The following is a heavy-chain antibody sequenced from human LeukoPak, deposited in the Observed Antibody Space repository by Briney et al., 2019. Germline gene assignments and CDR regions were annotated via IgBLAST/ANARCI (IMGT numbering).Heavy chain of an antibody. J-gene: IGHJ5*02. CDR3: ARGGFVDTAMVAYNWFDP. V-gene: IGHV1-2*04. CDR1: GYTFTGYY. Sequence: ASVKVSCKASGYTFTGYYMHWVRQAPGQGLEWMGWINPNSGGTNYAQKFQGWATMTRDTSISTAYMELSRLRSDDTAVHYCARGGFVDTAMVAYNWFDPWGQGTLVTVSS. CDR2: INPNSGGT. D-gene: IGHD5-18*01.